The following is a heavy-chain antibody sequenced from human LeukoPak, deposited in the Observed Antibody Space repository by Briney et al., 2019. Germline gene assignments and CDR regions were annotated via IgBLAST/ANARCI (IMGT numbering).Heavy chain of an antibody. Sequence: PGGSLRLSCAASGFTFSIYAMSWVRQAPGKGLEWVSAISGSGGSTYYADSVKGRFTISRDNSKNTLYLQMNSLRAEDTAVYYCAKAITYYYGSGSYCFDYWGQGTLVTVSS. CDR2: ISGSGGST. J-gene: IGHJ4*02. CDR1: GFTFSIYA. D-gene: IGHD3-10*01. V-gene: IGHV3-23*01. CDR3: AKAITYYYGSGSYCFDY.